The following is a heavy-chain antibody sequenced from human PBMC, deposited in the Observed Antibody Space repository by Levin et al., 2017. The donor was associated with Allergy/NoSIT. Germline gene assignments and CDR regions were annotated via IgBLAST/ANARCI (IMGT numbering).Heavy chain of an antibody. V-gene: IGHV1-18*01. CDR1: GYSFTSHG. CDR3: GRDNRSNRDADYDPIDY. Sequence: PGGSLRLSCKASGYSFTSHGISWVRQAPGQGLEWMGWISAYNGNTRYAQKFQGRVTMTTDTSTSTAYMELRSLTSDDTAVIYCGRDNRSNRDADYDPIDYWGQGTLVTVSS. J-gene: IGHJ4*02. D-gene: IGHD4-17*01. CDR2: ISAYNGNT.